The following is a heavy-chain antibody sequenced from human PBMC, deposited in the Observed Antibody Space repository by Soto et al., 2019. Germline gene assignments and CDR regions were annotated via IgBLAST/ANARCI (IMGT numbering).Heavy chain of an antibody. CDR1: GGTFSSYA. Sequence: QVQLVQSGAEVKKPGSSVKVSCKASGGTFSSYAISCVRQAPGQGLEWMGGIIPLFGITNYAQKFQGRVTMSADESTSTAYMELSCLTSEDTAVYFCAREGIAVALNWFDHWGQGTRVTVSS. J-gene: IGHJ5*02. V-gene: IGHV1-69*01. CDR2: IIPLFGIT. CDR3: AREGIAVALNWFDH. D-gene: IGHD6-19*01.